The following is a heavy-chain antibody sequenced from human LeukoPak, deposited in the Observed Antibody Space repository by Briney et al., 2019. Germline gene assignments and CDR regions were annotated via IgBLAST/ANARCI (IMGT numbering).Heavy chain of an antibody. J-gene: IGHJ1*01. CDR1: GGTFSSYA. Sequence: ASVKVSCKASGGTFSSYAISWVRQAPGQGLEWMGRIIPILGIANYAQKFQGRVTITADKSTSTAYMELSSLRSEDTAVYYCARDTGPGRYFDWLPTYFQHWGQGTLVTVSS. V-gene: IGHV1-69*04. CDR3: ARDTGPGRYFDWLPTYFQH. CDR2: IIPILGIA. D-gene: IGHD3-9*01.